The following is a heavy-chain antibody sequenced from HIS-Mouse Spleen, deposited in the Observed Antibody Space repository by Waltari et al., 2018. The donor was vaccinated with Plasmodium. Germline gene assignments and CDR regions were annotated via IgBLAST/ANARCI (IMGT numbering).Heavy chain of an antibody. D-gene: IGHD6-13*01. Sequence: QLQLQESGPGLVKPSETLSLTCTVSGGSLRRSSYYWGWIRQPPGKGLEWIGSIYYSGSTYYNPSLKSRVTISVDTSKNQFSLKLSSVTAADTAVYYCARVTAAAGTSWGQGTLVTVSS. J-gene: IGHJ5*02. V-gene: IGHV4-39*07. CDR2: IYYSGST. CDR3: ARVTAAAGTS. CDR1: GGSLRRSSYY.